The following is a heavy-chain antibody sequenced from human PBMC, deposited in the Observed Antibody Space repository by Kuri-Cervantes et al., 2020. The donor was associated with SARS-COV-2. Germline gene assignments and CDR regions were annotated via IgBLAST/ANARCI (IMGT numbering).Heavy chain of an antibody. CDR1: GGSISSGGYS. Sequence: SCAVSGGSISSGGYSWSWIRQPPGKGLEWIGYIYHSGSNYYNPSLKSLVTISEDRSKNQFSLKLSSVTDADTAVYYCARGRGSGRFDYWGQGTLVTVSS. J-gene: IGHJ4*02. V-gene: IGHV4-30-2*01. CDR3: ARGRGSGRFDY. CDR2: IYHSGSN. D-gene: IGHD3-10*01.